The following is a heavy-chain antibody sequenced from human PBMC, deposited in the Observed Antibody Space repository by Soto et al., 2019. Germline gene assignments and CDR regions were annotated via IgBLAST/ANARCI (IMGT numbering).Heavy chain of an antibody. J-gene: IGHJ4*02. V-gene: IGHV2-5*01. CDR3: AHRKGGTFDY. CDR2: IYWSDEI. CDR1: GFSLSTSQEA. Sequence: KESGPTLVKPTQTLTLTCSFSGFSLSTSQEAVGWIRQPPGKALEWLALIYWSDEIHYSPSLNNRLTITKDTSKNQVVLTVTNMDPMDTATYYCAHRKGGTFDYWGQGTLVTVSS. D-gene: IGHD1-26*01.